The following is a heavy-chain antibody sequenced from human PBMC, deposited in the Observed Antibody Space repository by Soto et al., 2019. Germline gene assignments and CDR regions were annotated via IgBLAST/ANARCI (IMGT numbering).Heavy chain of an antibody. CDR1: GGSISSGGYY. J-gene: IGHJ3*02. CDR3: ARDPHYGSGRNCYGVFDI. Sequence: PSETLSLTCTVSGGSISSGGYYWSWIRQHPGKGLEWIGYIYYTGSTYYNPSLKSRITISIDTSKNQFSLKLSSVTAADTAVYYCARDPHYGSGRNCYGVFDIWAKGQWSPSPQ. D-gene: IGHD2-15*01. CDR2: IYYTGST. V-gene: IGHV4-31*03.